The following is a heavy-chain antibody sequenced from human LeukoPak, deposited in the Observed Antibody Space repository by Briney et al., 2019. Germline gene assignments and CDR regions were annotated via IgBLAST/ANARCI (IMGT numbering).Heavy chain of an antibody. CDR2: IYYTGNT. CDR3: ASEILTGYYWSVRWFDP. D-gene: IGHD3-9*01. Sequence: SETLSLTCSVSGDSITGYYWGWIRQPPGKGLEWIGNIYYTGNTYYNSSLKSRVTISLDTSKNQFSLKLSSVTAADTAVYYCASEILTGYYWSVRWFDPWGQGTLVTVSS. J-gene: IGHJ5*02. CDR1: GDSITGYY. V-gene: IGHV4-39*07.